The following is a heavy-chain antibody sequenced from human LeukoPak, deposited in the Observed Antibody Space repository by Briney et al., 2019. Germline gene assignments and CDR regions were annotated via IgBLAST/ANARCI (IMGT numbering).Heavy chain of an antibody. Sequence: SETLSLTCTVSGGSISSYYWSWIRQPPGKGLGWIGYIYYSGSTNYNPSLKSRVTISVDTSKNQFSLKLGSVTAADTAVYYCARGGIAVAALFDYWGQGTLVTVSS. CDR3: ARGGIAVAALFDY. CDR1: GGSISSYY. V-gene: IGHV4-59*01. CDR2: IYYSGST. J-gene: IGHJ4*02. D-gene: IGHD6-19*01.